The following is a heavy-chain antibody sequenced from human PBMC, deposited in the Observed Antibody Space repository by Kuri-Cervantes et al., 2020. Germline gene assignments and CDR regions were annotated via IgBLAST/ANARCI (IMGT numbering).Heavy chain of an antibody. Sequence: GESLKISCAASGFTFSTYSMNWVRQAPGKGLEWVSSISGTSDYVYYTDSVKGRFTISRDNSRNTLYLQMNSLRAEDTAVYHCAKYGDYDSDTYPFFDQWGQGALVTVSS. CDR1: GFTFSTYS. J-gene: IGHJ4*02. V-gene: IGHV3-21*04. D-gene: IGHD3-22*01. CDR2: ISGTSDYV. CDR3: AKYGDYDSDTYPFFDQ.